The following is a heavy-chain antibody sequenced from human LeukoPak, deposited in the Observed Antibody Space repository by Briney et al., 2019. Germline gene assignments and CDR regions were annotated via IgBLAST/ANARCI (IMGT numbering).Heavy chain of an antibody. D-gene: IGHD3-10*01. J-gene: IGHJ4*02. CDR2: ISGSGGST. CDR3: AKDLVTMVRGVIILQRFDY. Sequence: GGSLRLSCAASGFTFSSYAMSWVRQAPGKGLEWVSAISGSGGSTYYADSVKGRFTISRDNSKDTLYLQMNNLRAEDTAVYYCAKDLVTMVRGVIILQRFDYWGQGTLVTVSS. V-gene: IGHV3-23*01. CDR1: GFTFSSYA.